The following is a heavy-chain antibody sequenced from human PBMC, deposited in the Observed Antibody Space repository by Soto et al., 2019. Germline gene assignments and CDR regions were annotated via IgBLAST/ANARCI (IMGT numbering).Heavy chain of an antibody. J-gene: IGHJ5*02. CDR1: GVSITSHY. CDR3: ARECSGGSCYSGRGGFDP. CDR2: IHYSGST. V-gene: IGHV4-59*11. D-gene: IGHD2-15*01. Sequence: SETLSLTCTVSGVSITSHYWTWIRQPPGKGLEWIGNIHYSGSTNYSPSLKSRVIISVDTSKNQFSLKLSSVTAADTAVYYCARECSGGSCYSGRGGFDPWGQGTLVTVSS.